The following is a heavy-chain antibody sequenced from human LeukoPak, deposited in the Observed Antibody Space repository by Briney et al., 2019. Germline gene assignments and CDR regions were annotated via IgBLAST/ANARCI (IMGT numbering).Heavy chain of an antibody. Sequence: GGSLRLSCAASGFTFSNAWMSWVRQAPGKGLEWVGRIKSKTDGGTTDYAAPVKGRFTISRDDSKNTLYLQMNSLKTEDTAVYYCTTDHVGYRDNWKLGVYYYYYMDVWGKGTTVTVSS. J-gene: IGHJ6*03. CDR2: IKSKTDGGTT. D-gene: IGHD1-20*01. CDR1: GFTFSNAW. CDR3: TTDHVGYRDNWKLGVYYYYYMDV. V-gene: IGHV3-15*01.